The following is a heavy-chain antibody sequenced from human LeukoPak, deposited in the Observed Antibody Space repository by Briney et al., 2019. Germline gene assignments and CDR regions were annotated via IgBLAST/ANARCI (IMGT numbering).Heavy chain of an antibody. V-gene: IGHV3-23*01. Sequence: GGSLRLSYAASGFTFSSYAMSWVRQAPGKGLEWVSAISGSGGSTYYADSVKGRFTISRDNSKNTLYLQMNSLRAEDTAVYYCAKGLGEHGYSYGHYYYYGMDVWGKGTTVTVSS. CDR2: ISGSGGST. CDR3: AKGLGEHGYSYGHYYYYGMDV. D-gene: IGHD5-18*01. CDR1: GFTFSSYA. J-gene: IGHJ6*04.